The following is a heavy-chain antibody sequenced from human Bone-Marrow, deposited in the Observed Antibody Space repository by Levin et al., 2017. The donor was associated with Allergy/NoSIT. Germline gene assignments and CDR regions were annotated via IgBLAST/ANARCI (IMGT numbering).Heavy chain of an antibody. Sequence: RGSLRLSCAASEFTFDDYGMSWVRQAPGKGLEWVSGINWNGGSTAYIDSVKGRFTISRDNAKNSLYLQMNSLRAEDTALYFCARDMSGSYAFDYWGQGTLVSVSS. J-gene: IGHJ4*02. CDR1: EFTFDDYG. CDR2: INWNGGST. V-gene: IGHV3-20*04. D-gene: IGHD1-26*01. CDR3: ARDMSGSYAFDY.